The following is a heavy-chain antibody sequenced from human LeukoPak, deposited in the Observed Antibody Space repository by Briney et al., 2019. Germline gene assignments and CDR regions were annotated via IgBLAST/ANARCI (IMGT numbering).Heavy chain of an antibody. D-gene: IGHD4-17*01. J-gene: IGHJ4*02. V-gene: IGHV1-69*13. Sequence: ASVKVSCKASGGTFSSYAISWVRQAPGQGLEWMGGIIPISGTANHAQKFQGRVTITADESTSTAYMELSSLRSEDTAVYYCAREDYGDYDGGDYWGQGTLVTVSS. CDR2: IIPISGTA. CDR3: AREDYGDYDGGDY. CDR1: GGTFSSYA.